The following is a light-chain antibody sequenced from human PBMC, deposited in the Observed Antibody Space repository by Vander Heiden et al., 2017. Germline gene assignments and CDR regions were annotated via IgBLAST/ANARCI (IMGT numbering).Light chain of an antibody. J-gene: IGKJ2*01. CDR1: QSISSY. CDR3: QQSYSTPRVYT. V-gene: IGKV1-39*01. Sequence: DIQMTQSPSSLSASVGDRVTITCRASQSISSYLNWYQQKPGKAPKLLIYAASSLQRGVPSRFSGSGSGTDFTLTISSLQPEDFATYYCQQSYSTPRVYTFGQGTKLEIK. CDR2: AAS.